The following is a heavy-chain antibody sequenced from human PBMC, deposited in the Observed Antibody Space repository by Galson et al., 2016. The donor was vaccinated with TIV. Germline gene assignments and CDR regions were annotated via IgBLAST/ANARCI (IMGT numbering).Heavy chain of an antibody. Sequence: SLRLSCAASGFTFDDYAMSWVRQAPGKGLEWVSAISGSGGTTFYADSVKGRFTISRDNAKNTLYLQMNSLRAEDTAVYYCAQVYYSYGSGTYYVWGQGTLVTVSS. D-gene: IGHD3-10*01. J-gene: IGHJ4*02. CDR2: ISGSGGTT. CDR3: AQVYYSYGSGTYYV. CDR1: GFTFDDYA. V-gene: IGHV3-23*01.